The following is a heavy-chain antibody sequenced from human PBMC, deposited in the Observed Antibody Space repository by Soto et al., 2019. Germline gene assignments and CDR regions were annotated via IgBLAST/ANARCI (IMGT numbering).Heavy chain of an antibody. D-gene: IGHD1-26*01. CDR3: ASFLSGSYGPGWFDP. Sequence: SETLSLTCTVSGGSISSYYWSWIRQPPGKGLEWIGYIYYSGSTNYNPSLKSRVTISVDTSKNQFSLKLSSVTAADTAVYYCASFLSGSYGPGWFDPCGQQSLVPVSS. V-gene: IGHV4-59*08. CDR2: IYYSGST. J-gene: IGHJ5*02. CDR1: GGSISSYY.